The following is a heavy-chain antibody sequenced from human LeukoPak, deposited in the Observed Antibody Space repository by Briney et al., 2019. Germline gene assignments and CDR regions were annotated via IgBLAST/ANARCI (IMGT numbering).Heavy chain of an antibody. Sequence: SSETLSLTCAVYGGSFSGYYWSWIRQPPGKGLEWIGEINHSGSTNYNPSLKSRVTISVDTSKNQFSLKLSSVTAEDMAVYYCARDPWVDTAMVGGGTDYWGQGTLVTVSS. V-gene: IGHV4-34*01. CDR1: GGSFSGYY. D-gene: IGHD5-18*01. J-gene: IGHJ4*02. CDR3: ARDPWVDTAMVGGGTDY. CDR2: INHSGST.